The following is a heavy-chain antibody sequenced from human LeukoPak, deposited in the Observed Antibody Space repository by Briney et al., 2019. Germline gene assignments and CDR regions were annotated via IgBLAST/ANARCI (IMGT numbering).Heavy chain of an antibody. D-gene: IGHD2-15*01. J-gene: IGHJ4*02. CDR1: GYTFTSYA. CDR2: INTNTGNP. V-gene: IGHV7-4-1*02. CDR3: AKVGYCSGDSCSKFDY. Sequence: ASVKVSCKASGYTFTSYAINWVRQAPGQGLEWMGWINTNTGNPTYAQGFTGRFVFSLDTSVTTAYLQISSLKTEDTAVYYCAKVGYCSGDSCSKFDYWGQGTLVTVSS.